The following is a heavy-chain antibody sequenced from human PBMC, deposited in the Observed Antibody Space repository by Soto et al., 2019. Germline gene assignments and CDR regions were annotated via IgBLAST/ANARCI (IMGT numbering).Heavy chain of an antibody. CDR1: GFSLSNARMG. D-gene: IGHD2-15*01. V-gene: IGHV2-26*01. CDR2: IFSNDEK. CDR3: SRIPVPGAADY. J-gene: IGHJ4*02. Sequence: SGPTLVNATETLTLTCTVSGFSLSNARMGVSWIRQPPGKALEGLAHIFSNDEKSYSTSRNGWLTSSKDTAKSQVVLTMTNMEPVDTATYYCSRIPVPGAADYWGQGTLVTVSS.